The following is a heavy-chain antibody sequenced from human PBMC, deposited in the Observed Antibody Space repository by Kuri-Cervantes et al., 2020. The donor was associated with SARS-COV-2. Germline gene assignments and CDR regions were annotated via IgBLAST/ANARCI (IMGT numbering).Heavy chain of an antibody. Sequence: SETLSLTCAVYGGSFSGYYWSWIRQPPGKGLEWIGEINHSGSTYYNPSLKSRVTISVDTSKNQFSLKLSSVTAADTAVYYCARGRFEYSSSSYLRAYYYYYGMDVWGQGTTVTVSS. J-gene: IGHJ6*02. V-gene: IGHV4-34*01. D-gene: IGHD6-6*01. CDR2: INHSGST. CDR3: ARGRFEYSSSSYLRAYYYYYGMDV. CDR1: GGSFSGYY.